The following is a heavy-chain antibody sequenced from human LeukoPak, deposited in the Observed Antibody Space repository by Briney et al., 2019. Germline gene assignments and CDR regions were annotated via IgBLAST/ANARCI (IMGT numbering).Heavy chain of an antibody. V-gene: IGHV3-30*18. J-gene: IGHJ3*02. CDR1: GFTFSSCG. CDR2: ISYDGSNK. CDR3: AKALTSGWYLDAFNI. D-gene: IGHD6-19*01. Sequence: GGSLRLSCAASGFTFSSCGMHWVRQAPGKGLEWVAVISYDGSNKYYADSVKGRFTNSRDNSKNTLFLEMNSLRAEDTAVYYCAKALTSGWYLDAFNIWGQGTMVTVSS.